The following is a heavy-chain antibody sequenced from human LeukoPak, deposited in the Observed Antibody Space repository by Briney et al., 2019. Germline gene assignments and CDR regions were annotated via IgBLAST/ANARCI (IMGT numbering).Heavy chain of an antibody. CDR1: GGSISSYY. CDR2: IYYSGST. CDR3: ARDTNDYGDYATNRFDP. Sequence: SETLSLTCTVSGGSISSYYWSWIRQPPGKGLEWIGYIYYSGSTNYNPSLKSRVTISVDTSKNQFSLKLSSVTAADTAVYYCARDTNDYGDYATNRFDPWGQGTLVTVSS. J-gene: IGHJ5*02. D-gene: IGHD4-17*01. V-gene: IGHV4-59*12.